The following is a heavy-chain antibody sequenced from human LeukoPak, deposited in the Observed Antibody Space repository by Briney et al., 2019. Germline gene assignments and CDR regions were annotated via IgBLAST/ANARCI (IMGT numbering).Heavy chain of an antibody. CDR3: ARGSGSYHFDY. CDR1: GFTFSSYA. J-gene: IGHJ4*02. CDR2: ISSSGSTI. D-gene: IGHD1-26*01. V-gene: IGHV3-48*04. Sequence: GGSLRLSCAASGFTFSSYAMSWVRQAPGKGLEWVSYISSSGSTIYYADSVKGRFTISRDNAKNSLYLQMNSLRAEDTAVYYCARGSGSYHFDYWGQGTLVTVSS.